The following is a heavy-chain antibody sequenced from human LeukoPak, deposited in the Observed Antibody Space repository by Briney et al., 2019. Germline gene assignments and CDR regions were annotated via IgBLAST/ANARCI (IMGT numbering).Heavy chain of an antibody. CDR2: IYSSGNS. D-gene: IGHD3-22*01. CDR3: AREITGDSSGYYYSSFDY. CDR1: GGSISSHYY. Sequence: PSETLSLTCTVSGGSISSHYYWNWFRQPAGKGLEWIGRIYSSGNSYYNASLQSRVTMSVDTSKNQFSLRLSSVTAADTAVYYCAREITGDSSGYYYSSFDYWGQGTLVTVSS. J-gene: IGHJ4*02. V-gene: IGHV4-4*07.